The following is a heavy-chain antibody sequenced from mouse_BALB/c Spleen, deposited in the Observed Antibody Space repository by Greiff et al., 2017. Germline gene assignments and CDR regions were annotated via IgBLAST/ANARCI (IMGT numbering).Heavy chain of an antibody. D-gene: IGHD1-1*01. CDR2: IWGDGST. Sequence: VQLVESGPGLVAPSQSLSITCTVSGFSLTGYGVNWVRQPPGKGLEWLGMIWGDGSTDYNSALKSRLSISKDNSKSQVFLKMNSLQTDDTARYYCARDPPSSSYYGSSYWYFDVWGAGTTVTVSS. CDR3: ARDPPSSSYYGSSYWYFDV. J-gene: IGHJ1*01. CDR1: GFSLTGYG. V-gene: IGHV2-6-7*01.